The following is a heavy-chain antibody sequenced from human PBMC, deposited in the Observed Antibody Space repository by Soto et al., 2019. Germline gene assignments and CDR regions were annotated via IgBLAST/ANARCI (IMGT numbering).Heavy chain of an antibody. CDR2: IYYSGST. V-gene: IGHV4-31*02. D-gene: IGHD2-2*01. J-gene: IGHJ4*02. CDR3: ASSTSGSFDY. Sequence: DLEWIGYIYYSGSTYYNPSLKSRVTISVDTSKNQFSLKLSSVTAADTAVYYCASSTSGSFDYWGQGTLVTVSS.